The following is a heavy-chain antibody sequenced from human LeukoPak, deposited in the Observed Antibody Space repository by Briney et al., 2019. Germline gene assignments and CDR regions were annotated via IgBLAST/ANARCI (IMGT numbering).Heavy chain of an antibody. Sequence: GGSLRLSCAASGFTFSSYAMSWVRQAPGRGLEWVSGISVSGGSTYYADSVKGRFTISRDNSKNTLYLQMNSLRAGDTAIYYCAKDSSNIMGARLDYWGQGTLATVSS. CDR2: ISVSGGST. D-gene: IGHD1-26*01. CDR1: GFTFSSYA. V-gene: IGHV3-23*01. CDR3: AKDSSNIMGARLDY. J-gene: IGHJ4*02.